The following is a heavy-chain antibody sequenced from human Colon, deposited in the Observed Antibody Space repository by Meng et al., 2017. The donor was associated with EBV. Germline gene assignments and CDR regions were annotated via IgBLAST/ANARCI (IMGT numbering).Heavy chain of an antibody. CDR1: GYTFTRYG. CDR3: TRDGPDYGNYINFDY. J-gene: IGHJ4*02. D-gene: IGHD4-11*01. V-gene: IGHV1-18*01. Sequence: QVQLVQSGGEVKKPGASVKVSCKAAGYTFTRYGISWVRQAPGQGLEWMAWISAYNGRTNFAQKFQGRVTVTTDTSTSTAYMELRSLRSDDTAVYYCTRDGPDYGNYINFDYWGQGTLGTVSS. CDR2: ISAYNGRT.